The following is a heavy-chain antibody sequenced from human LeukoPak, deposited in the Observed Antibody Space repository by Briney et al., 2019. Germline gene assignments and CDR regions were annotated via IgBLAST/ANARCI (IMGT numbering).Heavy chain of an antibody. CDR1: GFTFSSYW. J-gene: IGHJ4*02. CDR3: ARDRGRWGYYFDY. D-gene: IGHD3-10*01. Sequence: GGSLRLSCAASGFTFSSYWMSWVRQAPGKGRECVANIKQDGSEKYYVDSVKGRFTISRDNAKNSLYLQMNSQRAEDKAVYYCARDRGRWGYYFDYWGQGTLVTVSS. V-gene: IGHV3-7*01. CDR2: IKQDGSEK.